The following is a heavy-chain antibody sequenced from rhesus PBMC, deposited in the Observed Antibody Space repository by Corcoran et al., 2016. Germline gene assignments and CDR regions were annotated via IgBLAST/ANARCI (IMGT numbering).Heavy chain of an antibody. J-gene: IGHJ4*01. D-gene: IGHD4-23*01. CDR2: IGGSSGTT. V-gene: IGHV4-127*01. Sequence: QVQLQESGPGLVKPSETLSLTCAVAGYSINSGFGWSWIRQPPGKGLEWIGYIGGSSGTTNYSPSLKSRVTISKDTSTNQFSLNLRAVTAADTAVYYCARGNTADYWGQGVLVTVSS. CDR1: GYSINSGFG. CDR3: ARGNTADY.